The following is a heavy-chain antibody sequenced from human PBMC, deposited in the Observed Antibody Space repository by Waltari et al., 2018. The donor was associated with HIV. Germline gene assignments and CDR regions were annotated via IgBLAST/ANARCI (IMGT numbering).Heavy chain of an antibody. CDR3: AKDDSTGSSGYYPFHY. D-gene: IGHD3-22*01. Sequence: EVQLVESGGGLVQPGGSLRLSCAASGFTFTNYAMNWVRQAPGKGVGWVSAISGSVGSKYYADSVKGRFTISRDNSKNTLYLQMNSLRAEDTALYYCAKDDSTGSSGYYPFHYWGQGTLITVSS. V-gene: IGHV3-23*04. CDR2: ISGSVGSK. J-gene: IGHJ4*02. CDR1: GFTFTNYA.